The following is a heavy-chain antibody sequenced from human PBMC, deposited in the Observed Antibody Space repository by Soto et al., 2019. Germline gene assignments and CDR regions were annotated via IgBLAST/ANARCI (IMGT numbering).Heavy chain of an antibody. J-gene: IGHJ4*02. CDR2: ISYDGSNK. Sequence: PGGSLRLSCAASGFTFSSYAMHWVRQAPGKGLEWVAVISYDGSNKYYADSVKGRFTISRDNSKNTLYLQMNSLRAEDTAGYYCASTMVRGVILPLFDYWGQGTLVTVSS. CDR3: ASTMVRGVILPLFDY. CDR1: GFTFSSYA. V-gene: IGHV3-30-3*01. D-gene: IGHD3-10*01.